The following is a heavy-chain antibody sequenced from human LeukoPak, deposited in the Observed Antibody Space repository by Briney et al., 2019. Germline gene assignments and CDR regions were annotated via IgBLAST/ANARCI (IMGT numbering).Heavy chain of an antibody. CDR3: ARARGWTRKLSPAFDY. D-gene: IGHD5-18*01. CDR1: GGSFSGYY. CDR2: INHSGST. Sequence: SETLPLTCAVYGGSFSGYYWSWIRQPPGKGLEWIGEINHSGSTNYNPSLKSRVTISVDTSKNQFSLKLSSVTAADTAVYYCARARGWTRKLSPAFDYWGQGTLVTVSS. V-gene: IGHV4-34*01. J-gene: IGHJ4*02.